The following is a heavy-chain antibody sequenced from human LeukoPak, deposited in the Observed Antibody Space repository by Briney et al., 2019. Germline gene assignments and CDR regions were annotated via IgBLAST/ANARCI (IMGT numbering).Heavy chain of an antibody. CDR2: ISAYNGNT. CDR1: GYTFTSYG. Sequence: ASVKVSCKASGYTFTSYGISWVRQAPGQGLEWMGWISAYNGNTNYAQKLQGRVTMTTDTSTSTAYMELRRLRSDDTAVYYCARVPNQDYGGTSHYWYFDLWGRGTRVAASS. V-gene: IGHV1-18*01. CDR3: ARVPNQDYGGTSHYWYFDL. J-gene: IGHJ2*01. D-gene: IGHD4-23*01.